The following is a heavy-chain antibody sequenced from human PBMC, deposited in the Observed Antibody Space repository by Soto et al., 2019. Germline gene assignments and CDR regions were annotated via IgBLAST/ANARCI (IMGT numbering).Heavy chain of an antibody. V-gene: IGHV1-8*01. D-gene: IGHD1-20*01. CDR3: ATGGYNWNDYAH. Sequence: QVQLVQSGAEVKKPGASVKVSCKASGYSFTNYDINWVRQATGQGLEWMGWMSPIRGNTGCAQKFQGRVTMTRNTSMSTAYMELSSLTSEDTAVYYCATGGYNWNDYAHWGQGTLVSVSS. J-gene: IGHJ4*02. CDR2: MSPIRGNT. CDR1: GYSFTNYD.